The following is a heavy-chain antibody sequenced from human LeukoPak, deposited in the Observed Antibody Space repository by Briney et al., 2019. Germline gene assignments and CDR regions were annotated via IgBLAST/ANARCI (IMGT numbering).Heavy chain of an antibody. CDR2: IKQDGSEK. Sequence: GGSLRLSCAASGFTFSSYWMSWVRQAPGKGLEWVASIKQDGSEKCYVDSVKGRFTISRDNAKNSLYLQMNSLRAEDTAVYYCARTEYSSGWSDFDYWGQGTLVTVSS. CDR3: ARTEYSSGWSDFDY. D-gene: IGHD6-19*01. CDR1: GFTFSSYW. J-gene: IGHJ4*02. V-gene: IGHV3-7*01.